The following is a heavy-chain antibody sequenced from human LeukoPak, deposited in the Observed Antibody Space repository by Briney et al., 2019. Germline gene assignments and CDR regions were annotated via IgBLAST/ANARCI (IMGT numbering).Heavy chain of an antibody. CDR2: ISGSGGST. V-gene: IGHV3-23*01. CDR1: GITFSNFA. J-gene: IGHJ4*02. Sequence: GGSLRLSCAAPGITFSNFAMSWVRQAPGKGLEWVSTISGSGGSTDYADSVKGRFAFSRDNSKNTLYLQMNSLRAEDTAVYYCAKRGGVFWGQGTLVTVSS. CDR3: AKRGGVF. D-gene: IGHD2-8*02.